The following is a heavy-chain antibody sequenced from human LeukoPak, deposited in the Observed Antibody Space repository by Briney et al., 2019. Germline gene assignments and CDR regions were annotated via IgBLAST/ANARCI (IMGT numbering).Heavy chain of an antibody. Sequence: GGSLRLSCAASGFTFSSYGMSWVRQAPGKGLEWVSVISGSGGSTYYADSVKGRFTISRDNSKNSLYLQMNSLRAEDTAVYFCARSRGTSPRYYDILTGYYYFDYWGQGTLVTVSS. D-gene: IGHD3-9*01. V-gene: IGHV3-23*01. CDR2: ISGSGGST. CDR1: GFTFSSYG. CDR3: ARSRGTSPRYYDILTGYYYFDY. J-gene: IGHJ4*02.